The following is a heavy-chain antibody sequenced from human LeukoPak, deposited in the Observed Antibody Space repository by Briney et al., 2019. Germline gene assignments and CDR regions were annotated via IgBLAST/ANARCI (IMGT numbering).Heavy chain of an antibody. J-gene: IGHJ4*02. CDR3: ARVKISIVATMALDY. V-gene: IGHV3-74*01. CDR2: INSDGSST. D-gene: IGHD5-12*01. CDR1: GFTFSSYW. Sequence: GGSLRLSCAASGFTFSSYWMHWVRQAPGKGLVWGSRINSDGSSTSYADSVKGRFTISRDNAKNTLYLQMDSLRSEDTAVYYCARVKISIVATMALDYWGQGTLVTVSS.